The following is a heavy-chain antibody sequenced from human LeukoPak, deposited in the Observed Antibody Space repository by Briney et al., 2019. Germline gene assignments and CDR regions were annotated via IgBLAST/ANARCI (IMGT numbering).Heavy chain of an antibody. J-gene: IGHJ4*02. D-gene: IGHD5-18*01. CDR1: GFTFSDYW. Sequence: GGSLRLSCVASGFTFSDYWMTWVRQAPGKGLEWVANIKQDGSDKKYVDSVKGRFTISRDNAKNSLYLQMDSLRDEDTAVYYCATERGYSYGYGYDYWGQGTLVTVSS. CDR2: IKQDGSDK. V-gene: IGHV3-7*03. CDR3: ATERGYSYGYGYDY.